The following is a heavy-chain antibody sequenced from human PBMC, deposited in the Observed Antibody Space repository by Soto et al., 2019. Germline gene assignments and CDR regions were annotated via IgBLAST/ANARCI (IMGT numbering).Heavy chain of an antibody. D-gene: IGHD6-13*01. Sequence: QVPLVQSGAEVKKPWASVKVSCKASGYSFTSYAMHWVRQAAGQRIEWMGWMNAGNGNTKYSQKFQGRVTITRDTSASTAYMELSCLRSEDTAVYYCARIGSGSWRRAFDIWGQGTMVTVSS. V-gene: IGHV1-3*01. CDR1: GYSFTSYA. CDR2: MNAGNGNT. J-gene: IGHJ3*02. CDR3: ARIGSGSWRRAFDI.